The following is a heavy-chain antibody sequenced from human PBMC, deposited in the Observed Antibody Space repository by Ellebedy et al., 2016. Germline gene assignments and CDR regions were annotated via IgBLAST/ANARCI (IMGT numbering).Heavy chain of an antibody. CDR3: ARHYYYDSSGPSPGGY. CDR1: GFTFSSYA. J-gene: IGHJ4*02. CDR2: ISGSGGST. V-gene: IGHV3-23*01. Sequence: GESLKISXAASGFTFSSYAMSWVRQAPGKGLEWVSAISGSGGSTYYADSVKGRFTISRDNSKNTLYLQMNSLRAEDTAVYYCARHYYYDSSGPSPGGYWGQGTLVTVSS. D-gene: IGHD3-22*01.